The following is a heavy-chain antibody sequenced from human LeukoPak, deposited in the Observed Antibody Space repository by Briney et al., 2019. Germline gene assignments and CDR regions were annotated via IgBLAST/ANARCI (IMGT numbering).Heavy chain of an antibody. CDR3: ARTTLEGFDY. CDR1: GYFFSGGYY. J-gene: IGHJ4*02. V-gene: IGHV4-38-2*01. CDR2: INHNGNI. D-gene: IGHD1-1*01. Sequence: SETLSLTCAVSGYFFSGGYYWCCIRQPPAKVLEFIASINHNGNIYHNPSLKSRVTMSVDTSRDQFSLRLSSVTAADTAIYYCARTTLEGFDYWGQGTLVTVSS.